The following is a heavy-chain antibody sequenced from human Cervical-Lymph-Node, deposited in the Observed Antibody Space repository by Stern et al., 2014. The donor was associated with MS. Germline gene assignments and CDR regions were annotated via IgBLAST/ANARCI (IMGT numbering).Heavy chain of an antibody. V-gene: IGHV3-23*04. CDR3: AKDAGGRWLDGSFDY. D-gene: IGHD6-19*01. CDR2: ISGSGGST. CDR1: GFTFSYYA. Sequence: VQLVESGGGLVQPGGSLRLSCAASGFTFSYYAMSWVRQAPGKGLEWVSVISGSGGSTYYADSVKGRCTISRDNAKNTLYVQMNSLRVEDTAVYYCAKDAGGRWLDGSFDYWGQGTLVTVSS. J-gene: IGHJ4*02.